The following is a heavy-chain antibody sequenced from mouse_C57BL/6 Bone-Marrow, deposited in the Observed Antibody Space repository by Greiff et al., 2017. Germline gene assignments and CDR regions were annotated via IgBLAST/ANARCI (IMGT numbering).Heavy chain of an antibody. V-gene: IGHV1-69*01. D-gene: IGHD1-1*01. Sequence: VQLQQPGAELVMPGASVKLSCKASGYTFTSYWMHWVKQRPGQGLEWIGEIDPSDSYTNYNQKFKGKSTLTLDKSSSTAYMQLSSLTSEDSAVYYCVLRSAWFAYWGQGTLVTVSA. CDR3: VLRSAWFAY. CDR2: IDPSDSYT. J-gene: IGHJ3*01. CDR1: GYTFTSYW.